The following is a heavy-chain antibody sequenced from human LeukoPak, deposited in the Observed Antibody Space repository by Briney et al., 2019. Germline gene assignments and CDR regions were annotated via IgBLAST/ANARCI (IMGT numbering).Heavy chain of an antibody. CDR3: ARVATAVAGTDFDY. CDR1: GYTFTSYD. D-gene: IGHD6-19*01. J-gene: IGHJ4*02. Sequence: VASVKVSCKASGYTFTSYDINWVRQATGQGLEWMGWMNPNSGNTSYAQKFQGRVTMTRNTSITTAYMELSSLRSEDTAVYYCARVATAVAGTDFDYWGQGTLVTVSS. V-gene: IGHV1-8*01. CDR2: MNPNSGNT.